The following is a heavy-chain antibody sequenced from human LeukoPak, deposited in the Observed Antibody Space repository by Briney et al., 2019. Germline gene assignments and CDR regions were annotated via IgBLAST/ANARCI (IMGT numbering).Heavy chain of an antibody. J-gene: IGHJ4*02. CDR3: ARTRDSGYGGSYYFDY. CDR2: IYYSGST. Sequence: PSETLSLTCTVSGGSISSYYWSWIRQPPGKGLEWIGSIYYSGSTNYNPSLKSRVTISVDTSKNQFSLRLSSVTAADTAVYYCARTRDSGYGGSYYFDYWGQGTLVTVSS. V-gene: IGHV4-59*08. CDR1: GGSISSYY. D-gene: IGHD5-12*01.